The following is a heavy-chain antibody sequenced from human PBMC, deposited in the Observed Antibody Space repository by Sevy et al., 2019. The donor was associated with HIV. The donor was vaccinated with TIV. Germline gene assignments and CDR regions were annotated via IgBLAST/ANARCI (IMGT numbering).Heavy chain of an antibody. J-gene: IGHJ6*02. D-gene: IGHD1-26*01. CDR1: GFTFIGYT. CDR3: AGEGTGRGYYYGLDV. Sequence: GGSLRLSCAASGFTFIGYTMNWVRQAPGKGLEWVSSISSTGKYIYYAESLKGRFTVSRDNADNSLYLQINSLRAEDTAIYYGAGEGTGRGYYYGLDVWGQGTTVTVSS. V-gene: IGHV3-21*01. CDR2: ISSTGKYI.